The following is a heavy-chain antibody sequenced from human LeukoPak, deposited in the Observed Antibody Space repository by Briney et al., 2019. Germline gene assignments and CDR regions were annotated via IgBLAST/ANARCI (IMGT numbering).Heavy chain of an antibody. CDR2: LKQDGSEE. CDR3: ARDPYSGSYGAFDI. D-gene: IGHD1-26*01. CDR1: GFTFRSYW. V-gene: IGHV3-7*05. J-gene: IGHJ3*02. Sequence: GGSLRLSCAASGFTFRSYWMSWVRQAPGKGLEWVANLKQDGSEEIYVDSVKGRFTISRDNAENSLFLQMISLRVEDTAVYYCARDPYSGSYGAFDIWGQGTMVTVS.